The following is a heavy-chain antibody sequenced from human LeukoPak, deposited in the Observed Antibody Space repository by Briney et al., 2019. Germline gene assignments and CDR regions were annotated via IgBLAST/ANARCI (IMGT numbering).Heavy chain of an antibody. J-gene: IGHJ4*02. CDR3: GREIPSGSYAPDY. D-gene: IGHD1-26*01. CDR2: ISSSGRSI. V-gene: IGHV3-21*05. CDR1: GFTFSSYS. Sequence: PGGSLRLSCAASGFTFSSYSMNWVRQAPGKGLEWVSYISSSGRSILYADSVKGRFTVSRDNAKNSLYLRMNNLRAEDTAVYYCGREIPSGSYAPDYWGQGILVIVSS.